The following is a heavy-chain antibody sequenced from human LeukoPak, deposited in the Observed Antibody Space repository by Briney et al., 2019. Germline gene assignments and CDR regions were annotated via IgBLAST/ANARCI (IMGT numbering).Heavy chain of an antibody. CDR1: GGSISTYY. Sequence: SETLSLTCTVSGGSISTYYWSWIRQPPGKGLEWIGYIYYSGSTNYNPSLKSRVTISVDTSKNQFSLKLSSVTAADTAVYYCARASGGPPYFDYSGQGTLVTVSS. CDR2: IYYSGST. CDR3: ARASGGPPYFDY. V-gene: IGHV4-59*01. D-gene: IGHD1-26*01. J-gene: IGHJ4*02.